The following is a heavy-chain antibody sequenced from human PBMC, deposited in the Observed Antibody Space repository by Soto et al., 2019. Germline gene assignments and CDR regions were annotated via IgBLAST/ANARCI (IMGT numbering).Heavy chain of an antibody. CDR2: IYYSGST. D-gene: IGHD1-20*01. J-gene: IGHJ6*02. CDR3: ARDRRDSAGWYNYYYYGMDV. CDR1: GGSISSYY. Sequence: SETLSLTCTVSGGSISSYYWSWIRQPPGKGLEWIGYIYYSGSTNYNPSLKSRVTISVDTSKNQFSLKLSSVTAADTVVYYCARDRRDSAGWYNYYYYGMDVWGQGTTVTVSS. V-gene: IGHV4-59*01.